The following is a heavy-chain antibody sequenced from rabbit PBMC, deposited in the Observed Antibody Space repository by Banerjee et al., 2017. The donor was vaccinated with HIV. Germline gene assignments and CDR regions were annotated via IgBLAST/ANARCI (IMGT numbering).Heavy chain of an antibody. CDR1: GIDFSSYYY. J-gene: IGHJ4*01. CDR2: INTSSGNT. D-gene: IGHD4-1*01. V-gene: IGHV1S45*01. Sequence: QEQLEESGGGLVKPGGTLTLTCKASGIDFSSYYYMCWVRQAPGKGLEWIACINTSSGNTVYATWAKGRFTISRTSSTTVALQMTSLTAADTATYFCARDPRTNGWNHNLWGQGTLVTVS. CDR3: ARDPRTNGWNHNL.